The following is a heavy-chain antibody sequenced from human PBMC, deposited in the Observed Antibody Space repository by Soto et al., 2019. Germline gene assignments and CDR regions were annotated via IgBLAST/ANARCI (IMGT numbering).Heavy chain of an antibody. J-gene: IGHJ3*02. CDR1: GYTFTSYG. D-gene: IGHD4-17*01. Sequence: GASVKVSCKASGYTFTSYGISWVRQAPGQGLEWMGWISAYNGNTNYAQKLQGRVTMTTDTSTSTAYMELRSLRSDDTAVYYCARVVVDYESGLGAFDSWGQGTMVTFSS. V-gene: IGHV1-18*01. CDR3: ARVVVDYESGLGAFDS. CDR2: ISAYNGNT.